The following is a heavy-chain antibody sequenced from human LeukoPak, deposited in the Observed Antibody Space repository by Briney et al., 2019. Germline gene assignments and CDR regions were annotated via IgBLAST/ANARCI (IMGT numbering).Heavy chain of an antibody. V-gene: IGHV1-2*06. Sequence: ASVKVSCKASGYAFTGYYMHWVRQAPGQGPEWMGRINPNSGGTNSAQKFQGRVTMTRDTSISTASMEPSRLRSDDTAVYYCARAFTVTEQTFVPWGQGTLVTVSS. CDR2: INPNSGGT. D-gene: IGHD4-17*01. J-gene: IGHJ5*02. CDR3: ARAFTVTEQTFVP. CDR1: GYAFTGYY.